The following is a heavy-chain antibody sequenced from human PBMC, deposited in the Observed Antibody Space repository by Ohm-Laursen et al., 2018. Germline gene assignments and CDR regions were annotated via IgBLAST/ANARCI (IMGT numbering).Heavy chain of an antibody. V-gene: IGHV4-59*12. CDR2: MYSSERT. D-gene: IGHD3-3*01. CDR1: GVSINSFY. J-gene: IGHJ5*02. Sequence: SQTLSLTCTVSGVSINSFYWSWIRQPPGKGLEWIGHMYSSERTNYNPSLRSRVTISVDTSKNQFSLKLGSVTAADTAVYYCGRDPSFGVVNWFDPWGQGTLVTVSS. CDR3: GRDPSFGVVNWFDP.